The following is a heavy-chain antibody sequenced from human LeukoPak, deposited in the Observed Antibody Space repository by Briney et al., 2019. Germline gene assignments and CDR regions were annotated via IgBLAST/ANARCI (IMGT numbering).Heavy chain of an antibody. CDR2: IYSGGST. J-gene: IGHJ3*02. D-gene: IGHD2-21*01. CDR1: GFTVSSNY. CDR3: AREYSDAFDI. V-gene: IGHV3-66*01. Sequence: GGSLRLSCAASGFTVSSNYMSWVRQAPRKGLEWVSVIYSGGSTYYADSVKGRFTISRDNSKNTLYLQMNSLRAEDTAVYYCAREYSDAFDIWGQGTMVTVSS.